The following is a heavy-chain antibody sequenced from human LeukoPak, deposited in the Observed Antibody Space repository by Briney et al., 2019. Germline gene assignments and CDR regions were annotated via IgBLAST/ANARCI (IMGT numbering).Heavy chain of an antibody. V-gene: IGHV3-7*01. CDR3: AREPQLGIVGASSAFDI. J-gene: IGHJ3*02. CDR1: GFAFSSYW. CDR2: IKQDGSEK. Sequence: GGSLRLSCAASGFAFSSYWMSWVRQAPGKGLEWVASIKQDGSEKYYVDSVKGRFTISRDNAKNSLYLQMNSLRAEDTAVYYCAREPQLGIVGASSAFDIWGQGTMVTVSS. D-gene: IGHD1-26*01.